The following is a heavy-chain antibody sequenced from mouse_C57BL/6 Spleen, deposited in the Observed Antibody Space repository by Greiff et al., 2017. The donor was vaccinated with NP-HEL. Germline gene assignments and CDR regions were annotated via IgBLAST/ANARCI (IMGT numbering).Heavy chain of an antibody. Sequence: EVQRVESGGDLVKPGGSLKLSCAASGFTFSSYGMSWVRQTPDKRLEWVATISSGGSYTYYPDSVKGRFTISRDNAKNTLYLQMSSLKSEDTAMYYCARQGAYSNYEGDFDYWGQGTTLTVSS. D-gene: IGHD2-5*01. CDR3: ARQGAYSNYEGDFDY. J-gene: IGHJ2*01. V-gene: IGHV5-6*01. CDR1: GFTFSSYG. CDR2: ISSGGSYT.